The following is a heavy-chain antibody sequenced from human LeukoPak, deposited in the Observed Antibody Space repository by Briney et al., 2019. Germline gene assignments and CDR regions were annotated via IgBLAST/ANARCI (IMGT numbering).Heavy chain of an antibody. V-gene: IGHV1-69*06. D-gene: IGHD1-26*01. Sequence: SVKVSCKASGGTFISYAISWVRQAPGQGLEWMGGIIPIFGTANYAQKFQGRVTITADKSTSTAYMELSSLRSKDTAVYSCARDRGSYLDYWGQGTLVTVSS. CDR1: GGTFISYA. CDR3: ARDRGSYLDY. CDR2: IIPIFGTA. J-gene: IGHJ4*02.